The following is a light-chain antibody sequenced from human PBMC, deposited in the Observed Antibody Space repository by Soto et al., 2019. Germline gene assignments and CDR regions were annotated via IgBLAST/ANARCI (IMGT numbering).Light chain of an antibody. V-gene: IGKV3-20*01. J-gene: IGKJ2*01. CDR3: QHYGSSIYT. Sequence: ENVLTQSPGTLSLSPGERATLSCRASQSVDSSYLAWYQQKPGQAPRLLIYGTSSTATGIPDRFSGSGSGTDFTLTSNRLEPEDLAVYYCQHYGSSIYTFGQGTKLEIK. CDR1: QSVDSSY. CDR2: GTS.